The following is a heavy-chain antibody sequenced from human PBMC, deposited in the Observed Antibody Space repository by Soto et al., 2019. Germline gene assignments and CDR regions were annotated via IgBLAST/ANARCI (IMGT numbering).Heavy chain of an antibody. CDR1: GYTFTSYG. CDR3: ARDHPLKYYDFWSGSDPNFDY. Sequence: ASVKVSCKASGYTFTSYGISWVRQAPGQGLEWMGWISAYNGNTNYAQKLRGRVTMTTDTSTSTAYMELRSLRSDDTAVYYCARDHPLKYYDFWSGSDPNFDYWGQGTLVTVSS. V-gene: IGHV1-18*01. CDR2: ISAYNGNT. D-gene: IGHD3-3*01. J-gene: IGHJ4*02.